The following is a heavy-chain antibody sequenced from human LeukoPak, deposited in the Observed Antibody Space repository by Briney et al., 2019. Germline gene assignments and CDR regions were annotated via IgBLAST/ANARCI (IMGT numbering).Heavy chain of an antibody. CDR1: GGSFSDYY. V-gene: IGHV4-34*01. CDR3: ARGLRRRSMIVVPRRALWFDP. D-gene: IGHD3-22*01. CDR2: VNHSGST. Sequence: SETLSLTCAVYGGSFSDYYGSWIRQPPGKGLEWIGEVNHSGSTNYNPSLKSRVTISVDTSKNQFSLKLSSVTAADTAVYFCARGLRRRSMIVVPRRALWFDPWGQGTLVTVSS. J-gene: IGHJ5*02.